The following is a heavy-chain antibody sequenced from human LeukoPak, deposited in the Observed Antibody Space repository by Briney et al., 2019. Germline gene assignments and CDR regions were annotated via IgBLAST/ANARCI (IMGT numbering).Heavy chain of an antibody. Sequence: SETLSLTCTVSGGSISSYYWSWIRQPAGKGLEWIGRIYTSGSTNYNPSLKSRVTISVDTSKNQFSLKLSSVTAADTAVYYCARVDIVVVVAVTGGMDVWGQGTTVTVSS. CDR1: GGSISSYY. D-gene: IGHD2-15*01. V-gene: IGHV4-4*07. J-gene: IGHJ6*02. CDR3: ARVDIVVVVAVTGGMDV. CDR2: IYTSGST.